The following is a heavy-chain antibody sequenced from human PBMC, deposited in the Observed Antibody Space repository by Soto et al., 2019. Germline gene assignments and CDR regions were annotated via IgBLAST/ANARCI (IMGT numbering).Heavy chain of an antibody. CDR1: GYTFTSYG. V-gene: IGHV1-18*01. J-gene: IGHJ3*02. CDR2: ISAYNGNT. D-gene: IGHD3-22*01. Sequence: ASVKVSCKASGYTFTSYGISWVRQAPGQGLEWMGWISAYNGNTNYAQKLQGRVTMTTDTSTSTAYMELRSLRSDDTAVYYCAIDQYYDSSRAFDIWGQGTMVTVSS. CDR3: AIDQYYDSSRAFDI.